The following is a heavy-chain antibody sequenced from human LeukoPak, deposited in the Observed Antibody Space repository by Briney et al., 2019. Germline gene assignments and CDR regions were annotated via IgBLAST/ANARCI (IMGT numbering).Heavy chain of an antibody. CDR2: INPNSGGT. CDR3: ARDNRKVRTLPYYGMDV. CDR1: GNTFTGYY. Sequence: ASVKVSCKASGNTFTGYYMHWVRQAPGQGLEWMGWINPNSGGTNYAQKFQGRVTMTRDTSISTAYMELSRLRSDDTAVYYCARDNRKVRTLPYYGMDVWGQGTTVTVSS. J-gene: IGHJ6*02. D-gene: IGHD1-14*01. V-gene: IGHV1-2*02.